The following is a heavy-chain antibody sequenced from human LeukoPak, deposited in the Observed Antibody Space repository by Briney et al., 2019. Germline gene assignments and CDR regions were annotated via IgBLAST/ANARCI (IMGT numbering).Heavy chain of an antibody. CDR2: IYYSGST. D-gene: IGHD5-18*01. J-gene: IGHJ6*03. CDR1: GFTFSSYW. V-gene: IGHV4-39*07. Sequence: GSLRLSCAASGFTFSSYWMSWVRQPPGKGLEWIGSIYYSGSTYYNPSLKSRVTMSVDTSKNQFSLKLSSVTAADTAVYYCARCGYIYGSLPYYYMDVWGKGTTVTISS. CDR3: ARCGYIYGSLPYYYMDV.